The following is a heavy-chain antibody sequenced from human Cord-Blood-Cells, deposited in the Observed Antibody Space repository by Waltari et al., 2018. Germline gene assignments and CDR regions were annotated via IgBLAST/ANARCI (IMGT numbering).Heavy chain of an antibody. Sequence: QVQLQQWGAGLLKPSETLSLTCAVYGGSFSGYYWSWIGQPPGKGLEWIGEINHSGSTNYNPSLKSRVTISVDTSKNQFSLKLSSVTAADTAVYYCARILYSSSSYYYYYMDVWGKGTTVTVSS. CDR3: ARILYSSSSYYYYYMDV. CDR1: GGSFSGYY. CDR2: INHSGST. D-gene: IGHD6-6*01. J-gene: IGHJ6*03. V-gene: IGHV4-34*01.